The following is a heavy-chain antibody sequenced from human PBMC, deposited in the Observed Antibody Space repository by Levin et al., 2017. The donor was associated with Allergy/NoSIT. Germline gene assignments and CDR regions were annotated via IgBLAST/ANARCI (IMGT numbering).Heavy chain of an antibody. V-gene: IGHV4-61*03. D-gene: IGHD5/OR15-5a*01. J-gene: IGHJ6*02. CDR3: ARDRIIVSGGNDYYYGMDV. CDR1: GGSVSSGTYY. Sequence: ASETLSLTCSVSGGSVSSGTYYWSWIRRPPGKGLEWIGYISYRGVTKYNPSLKSRVTISVDTSKNDFSLKVTSVTAADTAVYYCARDRIIVSGGNDYYYGMDVWGQGTTVIVSS. CDR2: ISYRGVT.